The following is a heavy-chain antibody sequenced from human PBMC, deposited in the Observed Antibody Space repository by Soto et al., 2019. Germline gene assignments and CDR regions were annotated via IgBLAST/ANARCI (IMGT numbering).Heavy chain of an antibody. CDR3: ARRARPDFYYMDV. Sequence: GGSLRLSCAASGFTLSGYAMDWVRQAPGKGLEYVSCFSSNGVGTYYANSVQGRFTISRDNSKNTVYLQMGSLRPEDMAVYYCARRARPDFYYMDVWGKGTTVTVSS. D-gene: IGHD6-6*01. V-gene: IGHV3-64*01. J-gene: IGHJ6*03. CDR2: FSSNGVGT. CDR1: GFTLSGYA.